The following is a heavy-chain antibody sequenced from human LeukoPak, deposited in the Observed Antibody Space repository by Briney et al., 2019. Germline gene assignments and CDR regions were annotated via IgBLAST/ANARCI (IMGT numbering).Heavy chain of an antibody. CDR1: GFTFSRYS. D-gene: IGHD4-17*01. J-gene: IGHJ4*02. CDR2: ITSRSSYI. Sequence: ESGASLRLTCTASGFTFSRYSMNWVRQAPGKGLEWVSSITSRSSYIYYADSVKGRFTISRDNGKKSLYLRMNSLRAEDTAVYYCARDPSPNSNFGVYADSWGQGTLVTVSS. CDR3: ARDPSPNSNFGVYADS. V-gene: IGHV3-21*01.